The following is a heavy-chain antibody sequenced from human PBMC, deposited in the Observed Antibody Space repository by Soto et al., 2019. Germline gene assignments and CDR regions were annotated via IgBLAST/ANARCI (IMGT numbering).Heavy chain of an antibody. CDR2: IYHSGST. CDR1: GGSISSSNW. CDR3: ARIALVQGGFDY. J-gene: IGHJ4*02. V-gene: IGHV4-4*02. Sequence: SETLSLSYAVSGGSISSSNWWSWVRQPPGKGLEWIGEIYHSGSTNYNPSLKSRVTISVDKSKNQFSLKLSSVTAADTAVYYCARIALVQGGFDYWGQGTLVTVSS. D-gene: IGHD1-1*01.